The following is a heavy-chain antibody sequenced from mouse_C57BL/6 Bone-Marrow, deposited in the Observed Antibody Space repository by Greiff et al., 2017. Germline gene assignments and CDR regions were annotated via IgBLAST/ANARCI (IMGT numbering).Heavy chain of an antibody. CDR2: IYPGGGDT. V-gene: IGHV1-82*01. CDR3: ARPYAMDY. Sequence: VQRVESGPELVKPGASVKISCKASGYAFSSSWMNWVKQRPGKGLEWIGRIYPGGGDTNYNGKFKGKDTMTADKSSSTAYMQLSSLTSEDSAVYFSARPYAMDYWGQGTSGTVSS. CDR1: GYAFSSSW. J-gene: IGHJ4*01.